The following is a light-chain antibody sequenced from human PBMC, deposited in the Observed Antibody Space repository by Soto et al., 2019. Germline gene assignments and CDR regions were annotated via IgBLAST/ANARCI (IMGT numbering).Light chain of an antibody. J-gene: IGKJ1*01. CDR1: QNIHIN. V-gene: IGKV3-15*01. CDR3: QQYNNWPRM. CDR2: DAS. Sequence: EIVMTQSPDTLSVSPGDTATLSCRSSQNIHINLAWYQQKPGQAPRLLIYDASNRATGIPARFSGSLSGTKFTLTISSLQSEDLAVYYCQQYNNWPRMFGQGTKVDIK.